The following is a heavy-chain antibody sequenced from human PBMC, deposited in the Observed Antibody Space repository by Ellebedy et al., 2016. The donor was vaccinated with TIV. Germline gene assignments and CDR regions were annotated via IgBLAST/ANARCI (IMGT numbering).Heavy chain of an antibody. Sequence: GESLKISCAASGFTFSNYWMTWVRQAPGKGPECVANIKQDGSEKYYVDSVKGRFTISRDNAKNSLYLQMNSLRAEDTVVYFCARSRGVSYWGQGTLVTVSS. CDR1: GFTFSNYW. V-gene: IGHV3-7*03. J-gene: IGHJ4*02. CDR2: IKQDGSEK. CDR3: ARSRGVSY.